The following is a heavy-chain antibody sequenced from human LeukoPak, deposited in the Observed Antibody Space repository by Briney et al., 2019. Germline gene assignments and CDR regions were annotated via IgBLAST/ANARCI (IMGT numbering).Heavy chain of an antibody. CDR3: AKDLYYYGSGNYIDY. D-gene: IGHD3-10*01. J-gene: IGHJ4*02. CDR2: ISGGGGTT. CDR1: GFAFSNYA. Sequence: PGGSLRLSCAASGFAFSNYAMNWVRQAPGRGLEWVSTISGGGGTTHYADSVKGRFIISRDNSKNTLYLQMNSLRAEDTAIYYCAKDLYYYGSGNYIDYWGQGTLVTVSS. V-gene: IGHV3-23*01.